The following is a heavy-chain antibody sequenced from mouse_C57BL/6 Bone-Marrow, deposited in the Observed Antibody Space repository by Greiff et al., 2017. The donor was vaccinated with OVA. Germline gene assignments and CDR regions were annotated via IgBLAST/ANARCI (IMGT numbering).Heavy chain of an antibody. CDR3: APEGGSPYWYFDV. D-gene: IGHD1-1*02. Sequence: EVKVVESGAELVKPGASVKLSCTASGFNIKDYYMHWVKQRTEQGLEWIGRIDPEDGETKYAPKFQGKATITADTSSNTAYLQLSSLTSEDTAVYYCAPEGGSPYWYFDVWGTGTTVTVSS. V-gene: IGHV14-2*01. CDR2: IDPEDGET. CDR1: GFNIKDYY. J-gene: IGHJ1*03.